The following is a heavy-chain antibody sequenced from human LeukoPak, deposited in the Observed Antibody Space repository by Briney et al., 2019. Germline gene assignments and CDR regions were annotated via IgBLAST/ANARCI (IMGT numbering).Heavy chain of an antibody. J-gene: IGHJ5*02. CDR2: ISAYNGNT. CDR3: ARDHGSPYSSGWYIGKNWFDP. V-gene: IGHV1-18*01. Sequence: ASVKVSCKASGGTFSSYAISWVRQAPGQGLEWMGWISAYNGNTNCAQNLQGRVTMTTDTSTSTVYMELRGLRSDDTAVYYCARDHGSPYSSGWYIGKNWFDPWGQGTLVTVSS. CDR1: GGTFSSYA. D-gene: IGHD6-19*01.